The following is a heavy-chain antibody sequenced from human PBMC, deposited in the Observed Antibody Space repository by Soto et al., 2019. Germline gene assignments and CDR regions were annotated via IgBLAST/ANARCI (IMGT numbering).Heavy chain of an antibody. CDR1: EFTLSTYW. CDR3: ARDDGDF. J-gene: IGHJ4*02. CDR2: ITEDGSEM. V-gene: IGHV3-7*03. Sequence: EVQLVQSGGGLVQPGGSLRLSCAASEFTLSTYWMNWVRQAPGKGLEWVASITEDGSEMFYVDFVKGRFTISRDIAKNSLYLQMNSLRAEDTAVYYCARDDGDFFGQGALVTVSS.